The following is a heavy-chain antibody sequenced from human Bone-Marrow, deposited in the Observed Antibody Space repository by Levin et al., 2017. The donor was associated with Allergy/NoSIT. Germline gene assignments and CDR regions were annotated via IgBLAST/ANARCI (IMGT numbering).Heavy chain of an antibody. CDR2: INLNGGTT. CDR1: GFAFHTYS. D-gene: IGHD5-12*01. J-gene: IGHJ2*01. CDR3: TKEVAIDNGYFDR. V-gene: IGHV3-9*01. Sequence: SLKISCAASGFAFHTYSIHWVRQAPGKGLEWVSVINLNGGTTIYADSVKGRFTTSRDNAKNFVYLQMNSLSAEDTAFYYCTKEVAIDNGYFDRWGHGTLVTVSS.